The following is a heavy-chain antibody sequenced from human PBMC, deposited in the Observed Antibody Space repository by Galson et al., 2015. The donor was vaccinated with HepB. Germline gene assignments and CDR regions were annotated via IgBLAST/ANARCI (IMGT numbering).Heavy chain of an antibody. V-gene: IGHV3-66*01. CDR1: GFTVSSYY. D-gene: IGHD3-22*01. Sequence: SLRLSCAASGFTVSSYYMSWVRQAPGKGLEWVSVIYSGGSTYYADSVKGRFTISRDNSKNTLYLQMNSLRAEDTAVYYCARGGDSSGYYYGRPPPLDYWGQGTLVTVSS. CDR2: IYSGGST. CDR3: ARGGDSSGYYYGRPPPLDY. J-gene: IGHJ4*02.